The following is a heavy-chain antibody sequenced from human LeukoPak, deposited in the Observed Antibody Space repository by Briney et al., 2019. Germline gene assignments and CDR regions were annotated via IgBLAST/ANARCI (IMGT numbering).Heavy chain of an antibody. Sequence: GESLKISCKGSGYSFTSYWIGWVRQMPGKGLEWMGIYPGDSDTRYSPSFQGQVTISADKSISTAYLQWSSLKASDTAMYYCARHPIVGATTSWFDPWGQGTLVTVSS. D-gene: IGHD1-26*01. J-gene: IGHJ5*02. CDR3: ARHPIVGATTSWFDP. V-gene: IGHV5-51*01. CDR1: GYSFTSYW. CDR2: YPGDSDT.